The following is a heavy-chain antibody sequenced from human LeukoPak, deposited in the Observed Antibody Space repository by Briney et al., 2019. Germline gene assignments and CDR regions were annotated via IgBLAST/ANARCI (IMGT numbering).Heavy chain of an antibody. CDR2: ISAYNGNT. CDR1: GYTFTSYG. CDR3: ARSPISVWFGELHY. V-gene: IGHV1-18*01. Sequence: ASVKVSCKASGYTFTSYGISWVRQAPGQGLEWMGWISAYNGNTNYAQKLQGRVTMTTDTSTSTAYMELRSLRSDDTAVYYCARSPISVWFGELHYWGQGTLVTVSS. D-gene: IGHD3-10*01. J-gene: IGHJ4*02.